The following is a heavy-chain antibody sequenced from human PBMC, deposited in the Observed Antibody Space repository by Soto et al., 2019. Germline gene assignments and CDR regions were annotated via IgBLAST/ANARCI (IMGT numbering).Heavy chain of an antibody. CDR1: GFTFSSYD. J-gene: IGHJ3*01. CDR2: IYSSGST. D-gene: IGHD3-22*01. V-gene: IGHV3-53*01. Sequence: EVQLVESGGGLIQPGGSLRLSCAASGFTFSSYDMNWVRQAPGKGLEWVSLIYSSGSTSYADSVKSRFTISRDNSKNTLYLQMSSLRAADTVVYYCATRPLLPGAPWGQGTMVTVSS. CDR3: ATRPLLPGAP.